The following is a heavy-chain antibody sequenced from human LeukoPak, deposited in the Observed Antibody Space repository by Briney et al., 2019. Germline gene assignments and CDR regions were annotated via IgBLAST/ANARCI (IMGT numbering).Heavy chain of an antibody. CDR2: INTYEGVT. V-gene: IGHV3-74*01. D-gene: IGHD3-10*01. CDR3: ARVGGFGSGEHFSLDI. Sequence: GGSLRLSCAVSGFSVRHYWIHWVRQAPGKGLVWVSCINTYEGVTFYADSVKGRFTISSDAAKSTVYLQMSSLRVEDTAVYYCARVGGFGSGEHFSLDIWGQGTMVTVSS. J-gene: IGHJ3*02. CDR1: GFSVRHYW.